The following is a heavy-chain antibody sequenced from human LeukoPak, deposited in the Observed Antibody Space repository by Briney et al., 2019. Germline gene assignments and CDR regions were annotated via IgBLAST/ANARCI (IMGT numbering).Heavy chain of an antibody. CDR3: ARQSGYYDSSVDYYGLNV. J-gene: IGHJ6*02. D-gene: IGHD3-22*01. CDR1: NGSISRYY. V-gene: IGHV4-59*08. Sequence: SSETLSLTCTVSNGSISRYYWSWIRQPPGKGLEWIGYIYYSGSTNYNPSLKSRVTISLDTSKNQFSLKLNSVTAADTAVYFCARQSGYYDSSVDYYGLNVWGQGITVTVSS. CDR2: IYYSGST.